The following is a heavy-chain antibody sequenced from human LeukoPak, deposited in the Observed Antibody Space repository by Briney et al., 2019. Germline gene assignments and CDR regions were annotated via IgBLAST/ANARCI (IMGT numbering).Heavy chain of an antibody. Sequence: SETLSLTCAVYGGSFSGYYWSWIRQPPGKGLEWIGEINHSGSTNYNPSLKSRVTISVDTSKNQFSLKLSSVTAADTAVYYCARVGIAAAGRKYYYYGMDVWGQGTTVTVSS. CDR2: INHSGST. D-gene: IGHD6-13*01. CDR1: GGSFSGYY. CDR3: ARVGIAAAGRKYYYYGMDV. V-gene: IGHV4-34*01. J-gene: IGHJ6*02.